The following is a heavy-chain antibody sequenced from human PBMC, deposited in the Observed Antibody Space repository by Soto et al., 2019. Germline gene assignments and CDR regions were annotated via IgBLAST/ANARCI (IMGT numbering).Heavy chain of an antibody. D-gene: IGHD5-18*01. J-gene: IGHJ4*02. CDR2: ISAYNGNT. CDR1: GYTFSSYG. V-gene: IGHV1-18*01. Sequence: GASVKVSCKASGYTFSSYGFSWVRQAPGQGVEWMGWISAYNGNTNYAQKLQGRVTMTTDTSTSTAYMELTSLRSDDTAVYYCARDLEDTAMVSPPGYFDYWGQGTLVTVSS. CDR3: ARDLEDTAMVSPPGYFDY.